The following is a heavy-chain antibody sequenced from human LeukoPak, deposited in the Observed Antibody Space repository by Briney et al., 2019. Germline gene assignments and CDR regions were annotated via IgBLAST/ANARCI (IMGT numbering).Heavy chain of an antibody. CDR2: INHSGSS. D-gene: IGHD5-18*01. Sequence: SETLSLTCAVSGGSFSAYYWTWIRQPPGKGLEWIGEINHSGSSNYNSSLRSRVTISVDTSYKQFSLRLSSVTAADTAVYYCAPRGDIEHSYVYGKWFDPGGQGTGVTVSS. V-gene: IGHV4-34*01. CDR3: APRGDIEHSYVYGKWFDP. CDR1: GGSFSAYY. J-gene: IGHJ5*02.